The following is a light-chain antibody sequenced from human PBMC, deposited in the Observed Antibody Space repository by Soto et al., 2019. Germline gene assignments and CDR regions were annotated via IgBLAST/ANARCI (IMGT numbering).Light chain of an antibody. CDR1: QSVGRT. Sequence: EIVLTQSPATLSLSPGERPTLSSRARQSVGRTLAWFQQKPGQAPRLLIYDASNRATGIPARFTGSGSGTDFTLTIRSLEPEDFAIYYCQQRDSWPLTFGGGTKVDIK. CDR2: DAS. V-gene: IGKV3-11*01. CDR3: QQRDSWPLT. J-gene: IGKJ4*01.